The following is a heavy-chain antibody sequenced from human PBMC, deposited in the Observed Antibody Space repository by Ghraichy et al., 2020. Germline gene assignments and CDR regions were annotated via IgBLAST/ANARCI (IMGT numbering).Heavy chain of an antibody. V-gene: IGHV3-30*18. Sequence: GGSLRLSCAASGFTFSSYSMNWVRQAPGKGLEWVAVISYDGSNKYYADSVKGRFTISRDNSKNTLYLQMNSLRAEDTAVYYCAKDQEWFGEGTFDYWGQGTLVTVSS. CDR2: ISYDGSNK. CDR1: GFTFSSYS. D-gene: IGHD3-10*01. J-gene: IGHJ4*02. CDR3: AKDQEWFGEGTFDY.